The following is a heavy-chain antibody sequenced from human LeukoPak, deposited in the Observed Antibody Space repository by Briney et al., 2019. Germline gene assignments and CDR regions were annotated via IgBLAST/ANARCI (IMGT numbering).Heavy chain of an antibody. Sequence: LETLSLTCTVSGASINSYYWSWIRQPAGKGLEWIGRIYTSGRTNYNPSLKSRLTMSEDTSKNQFSLKLSSATAADTAVYYCARQTSSGGFDYWGQGTLVTVSS. V-gene: IGHV4-4*07. CDR2: IYTSGRT. CDR1: GASINSYY. D-gene: IGHD3-10*01. CDR3: ARQTSSGGFDY. J-gene: IGHJ4*02.